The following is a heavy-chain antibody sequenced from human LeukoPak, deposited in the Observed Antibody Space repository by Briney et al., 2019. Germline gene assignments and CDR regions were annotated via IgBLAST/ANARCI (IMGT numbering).Heavy chain of an antibody. Sequence: PSESLSLTCAVYGGSFSGYYWSWIRQPPGKGLEWIGEINHSGSTNYNPSLKSRVTISVDTSKNQFSLKLSSVTAADTAVYYCARDKTVTALGDYYYYMDVWGKGTTVTVS. CDR1: GGSFSGYY. CDR3: ARDKTVTALGDYYYYMDV. D-gene: IGHD4-11*01. V-gene: IGHV4-34*01. CDR2: INHSGST. J-gene: IGHJ6*03.